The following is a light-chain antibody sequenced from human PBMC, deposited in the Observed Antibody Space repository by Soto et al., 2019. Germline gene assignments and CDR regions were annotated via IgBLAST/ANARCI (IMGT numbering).Light chain of an antibody. CDR1: SSDVGSYNL. V-gene: IGLV2-23*01. CDR3: CSYAGSSTFNWV. CDR2: EGS. Sequence: QSALTQPASVSGSPGQSITISCTETSSDVGSYNLVSWYQQHPGKAPKLMIYEGSKRPSGVSNRFSGSKSGNTASLTISGLQAEDEADYYCCSYAGSSTFNWVFGGGTKLTVL. J-gene: IGLJ3*02.